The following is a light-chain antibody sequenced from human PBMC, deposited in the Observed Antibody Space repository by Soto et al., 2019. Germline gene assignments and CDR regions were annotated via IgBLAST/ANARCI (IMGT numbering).Light chain of an antibody. Sequence: EVVVAHSPATLSVSPGERATLFCMASESVSSNLAWYQQRPGQAPRLVIYGASTRATGIPARFSGGGSGTEFTLTISSLQSEDFAVYYCQQYNSWPPITFGQGTRLEI. CDR3: QQYNSWPPIT. CDR1: ESVSSN. V-gene: IGKV3-15*01. CDR2: GAS. J-gene: IGKJ5*01.